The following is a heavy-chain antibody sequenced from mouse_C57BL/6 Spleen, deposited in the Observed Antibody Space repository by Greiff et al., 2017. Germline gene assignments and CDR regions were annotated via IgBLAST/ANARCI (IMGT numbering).Heavy chain of an antibody. CDR2: IWWDDDK. CDR3: ARMEDYYGSSYWYFDV. D-gene: IGHD1-1*01. J-gene: IGHJ1*03. V-gene: IGHV8-8*01. Sequence: QVTLKVSGPGILQPSQTLSLTCSFSGFSLSTFGMGVGWIRQPSGKGLEWLAHIWWDDDKYYNPALKSRLTISKDTSKNQVFLKIANVDTADTATYYCARMEDYYGSSYWYFDVWGTGTTVTVSS. CDR1: GFSLSTFGMG.